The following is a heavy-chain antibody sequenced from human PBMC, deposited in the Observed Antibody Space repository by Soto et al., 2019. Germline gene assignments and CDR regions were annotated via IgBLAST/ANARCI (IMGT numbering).Heavy chain of an antibody. CDR1: GYTLTELS. D-gene: IGHD6-13*01. CDR2: FDPEDGET. Sequence: ASVKVSCKVSGYTLTELSMHWVRQAPGKGLEWMGGFDPEDGETIYAQKFQGRVTMTEDTSTDTAYMELSSLRSEDTAVYYCATDRPELVADYYGLGVCGQLTTVTVSS. V-gene: IGHV1-24*01. CDR3: ATDRPELVADYYGLGV. J-gene: IGHJ6*02.